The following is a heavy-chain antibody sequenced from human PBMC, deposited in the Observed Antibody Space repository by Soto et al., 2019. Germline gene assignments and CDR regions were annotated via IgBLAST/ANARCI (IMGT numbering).Heavy chain of an antibody. CDR2: IKSKTDGGTT. Sequence: PGGSLRLSCAASGFTFSNAWMNWVRQAPGKGLEWVGRIKSKTDGGTTDYAAPVKGRFTISRDDSKNTLYLQMNSLKTEDTAVYYCTTDQYDILTGYPRKDAFDIWGQGTMVTVSS. J-gene: IGHJ3*02. V-gene: IGHV3-15*07. CDR1: GFTFSNAW. CDR3: TTDQYDILTGYPRKDAFDI. D-gene: IGHD3-9*01.